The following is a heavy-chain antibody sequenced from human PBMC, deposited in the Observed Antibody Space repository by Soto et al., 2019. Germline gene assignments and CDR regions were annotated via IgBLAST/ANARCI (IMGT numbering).Heavy chain of an antibody. CDR1: GYTFSSNG. D-gene: IGHD6-19*01. Sequence: QVQLVQSGAEVKKPGASVNVSCKASGYTFSSNGVSWVRQAPGQGLEWMGWISTFNGNAHYAKKFQGKVTMTTDTSTNTAYMELTSLSSEDTAVYYCARLHGYSSGWYEYWGQGTLVTVSS. CDR2: ISTFNGNA. CDR3: ARLHGYSSGWYEY. J-gene: IGHJ4*02. V-gene: IGHV1-18*04.